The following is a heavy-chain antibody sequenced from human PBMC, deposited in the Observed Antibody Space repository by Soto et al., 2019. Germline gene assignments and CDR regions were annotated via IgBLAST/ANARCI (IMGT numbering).Heavy chain of an antibody. V-gene: IGHV4-59*01. CDR3: ARSMDVTLTVVDRDEYFDS. CDR1: GGSISSLH. J-gene: IGHJ4*02. CDR2: IHYSGST. D-gene: IGHD3-22*01. Sequence: QVQLQESGPGLVKPSETLSFTCTVSGGSISSLHWSWIRQPPGKGLEWIGYIHYSGSTNYNPSLESRVTISVDTSKNQFSLKLSSVTAADTAVYYCARSMDVTLTVVDRDEYFDSWGQGTLVTVSS.